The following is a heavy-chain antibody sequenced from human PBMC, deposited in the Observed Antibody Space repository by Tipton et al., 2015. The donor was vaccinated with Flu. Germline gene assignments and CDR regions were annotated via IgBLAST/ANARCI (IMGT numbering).Heavy chain of an antibody. Sequence: TLSLTCTVSGGSISSYYWSWIRQPAGKGLEWIGRIYTSGSTNYNPSLKSRVTMSVDTSKNQFSLKLSSVTAADTAVYYCARGLVATISPGFDYWGQGTLVPVSS. V-gene: IGHV4-4*07. CDR1: GGSISSYY. CDR3: ARGLVATISPGFDY. J-gene: IGHJ4*02. CDR2: IYTSGST. D-gene: IGHD5-12*01.